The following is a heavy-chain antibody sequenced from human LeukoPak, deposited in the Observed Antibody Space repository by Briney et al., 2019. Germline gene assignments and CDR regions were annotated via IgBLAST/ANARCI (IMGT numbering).Heavy chain of an antibody. D-gene: IGHD2/OR15-2a*01. J-gene: IGHJ6*02. CDR3: ATWAFYHNLDV. CDR1: GFTIGPYA. V-gene: IGHV3-43*02. Sequence: GGSLRLSCKASGFTIGPYAMYWVRQGPGRGLEWVAVIKADGSGTFYADSVRGRFTTSRDNSKNSLYLQMNSLTSEDTALYYCATWAFYHNLDVWGHGTTVIVSS. CDR2: IKADGSGT.